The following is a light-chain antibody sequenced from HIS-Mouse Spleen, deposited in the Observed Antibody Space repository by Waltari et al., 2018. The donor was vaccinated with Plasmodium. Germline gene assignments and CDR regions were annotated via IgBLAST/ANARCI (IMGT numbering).Light chain of an antibody. CDR3: QQFNSYPIT. CDR1: QGISSA. Sequence: AIQLTQSPSSLSASVGASVTITCRASQGISSALAWYQQKPGKAPKLLIYDASSLESGVPSRFSGSGSGTDFTLTISSLQPEDFATYYCQQFNSYPITFGQGTRLEIK. J-gene: IGKJ5*01. V-gene: IGKV1-13*02. CDR2: DAS.